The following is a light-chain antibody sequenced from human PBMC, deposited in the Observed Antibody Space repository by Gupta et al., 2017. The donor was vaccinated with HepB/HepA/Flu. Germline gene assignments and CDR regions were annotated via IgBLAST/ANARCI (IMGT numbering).Light chain of an antibody. V-gene: IGLV2-14*03. CDR2: DVS. J-gene: IGLJ2*01. Sequence: RALTISCIATSSDVGDYHYVSLYHHHPGKVPKLMIYDVSYRPSVVSNGFSGSKSGTTASLTIAGLQPEDDADYYCNSYTTINTVIFGGGTKLTVL. CDR3: NSYTTINTVI. CDR1: SSDVGDYHY.